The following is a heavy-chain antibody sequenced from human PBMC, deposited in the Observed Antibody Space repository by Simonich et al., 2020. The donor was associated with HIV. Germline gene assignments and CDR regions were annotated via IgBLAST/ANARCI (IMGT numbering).Heavy chain of an antibody. CDR2: INNSGSI. V-gene: IGHV4-34*01. CDR1: GGYLSHYS. J-gene: IGHJ1*01. D-gene: IGHD6-13*01. CDR3: AREGGSSRRKYFQH. Sequence: QVQLQQWGAGLLKPSEPLSLTCAVYGGYLSHYSWTWIRQPPGKGLEWIAKINNSGSIYYNPSLKSRVPISVDTSKSQFSLNLTSVTAADTAVYYCAREGGSSRRKYFQHWGQGTLVTVSS.